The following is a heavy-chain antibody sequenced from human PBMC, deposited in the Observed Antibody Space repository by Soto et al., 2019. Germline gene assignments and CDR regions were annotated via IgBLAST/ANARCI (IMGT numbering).Heavy chain of an antibody. J-gene: IGHJ5*02. Sequence: GASVKVSCKTSGYTFTNYAMHWVRQAPGQGLEWMGWINGGSGNTKYAQKLQGRVTMTTDTSTSTAYMELRSLRSDDTAVYYCARAILGYCSGGSCYWFDPWGQGTLVTVSS. CDR2: INGGSGNT. D-gene: IGHD2-15*01. CDR1: GYTFTNYA. CDR3: ARAILGYCSGGSCYWFDP. V-gene: IGHV1-3*01.